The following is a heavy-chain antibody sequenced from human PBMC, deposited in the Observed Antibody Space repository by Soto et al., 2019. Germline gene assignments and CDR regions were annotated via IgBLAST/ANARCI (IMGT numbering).Heavy chain of an antibody. CDR1: GYTFTSYG. CDR3: AREYYSGGRCYSPDY. V-gene: IGHV1-18*01. Sequence: QVQLVQSGAEVKKPGASVKVSCKASGYTFTSYGISWVRQAPGQGLEWMGWINTYNGNTYYAQRLQGRVTMTTDTSTSTAYMELRSLGSDDTAVYYCAREYYSGGRCYSPDYWGQGTLVTVSS. CDR2: INTYNGNT. J-gene: IGHJ4*02. D-gene: IGHD2-15*01.